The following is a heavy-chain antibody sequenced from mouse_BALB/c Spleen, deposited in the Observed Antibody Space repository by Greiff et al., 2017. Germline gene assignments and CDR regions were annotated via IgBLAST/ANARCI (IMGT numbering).Heavy chain of an antibody. Sequence: VHVKQSGTELVKPGASVKVSCKASGYAFTSYNMYWVKQSHGKSLEWIGYIDPYNGGTSYNQKFKGKATLTVDKSSSTAYMHLNSLTSEDSAVYYCARDDGNYFDYWGQGTTLTVSS. D-gene: IGHD2-3*01. CDR2: IDPYNGGT. CDR1: GYAFTSYN. J-gene: IGHJ2*01. CDR3: ARDDGNYFDY. V-gene: IGHV1S135*01.